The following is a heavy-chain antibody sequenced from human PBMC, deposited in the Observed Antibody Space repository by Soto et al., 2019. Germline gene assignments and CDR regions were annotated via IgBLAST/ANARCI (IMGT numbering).Heavy chain of an antibody. CDR3: AHIIDISTGYDVYSFDY. Sequence: SPAKLVNPTQTLTLTCTFSGFSLSTRGGGVGWIRQPPGKALEWLALIYWDDDKRYSPSLKSRLTITKDTSKNQVVLTMTNMDPVDTATYYCAHIIDISTGYDVYSFDYSGQGTLVTVS. V-gene: IGHV2-5*02. CDR1: GFSLSTRGGG. CDR2: IYWDDDK. J-gene: IGHJ4*02. D-gene: IGHD3-9*01.